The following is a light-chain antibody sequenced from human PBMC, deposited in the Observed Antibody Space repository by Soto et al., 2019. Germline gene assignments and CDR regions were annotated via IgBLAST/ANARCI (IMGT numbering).Light chain of an antibody. V-gene: IGKV3-11*01. CDR3: QQRRDFFQVT. J-gene: IGKJ3*01. CDR1: QSVSTS. CDR2: DAS. Sequence: EIVLTQSPGTLSLSPGERATLSCRASQSVSTSLAWYQQKPGQAPSLLTYDASNRATGVPARFSGSGAGTDFTLTISSLEPEDVAVYYCQQRRDFFQVTFGPGTRLDIK.